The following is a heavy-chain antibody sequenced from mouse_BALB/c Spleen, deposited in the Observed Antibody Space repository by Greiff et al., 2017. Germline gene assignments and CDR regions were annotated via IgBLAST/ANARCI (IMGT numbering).Heavy chain of an antibody. CDR3: ARDLGNFLYAMDY. J-gene: IGHJ4*01. D-gene: IGHD2-1*01. CDR1: GYSITSGYY. Sequence: EVQLQESGPGLVKPSQSLSLTCSVTGYSITSGYYWNWIRQFPGNKLEWMGYISYDGSNNYNPSLKNRISITRDTSKNQFFLKLNSVTTEDTATYYCARDLGNFLYAMDYWGQGTSVTVSS. CDR2: ISYDGSN. V-gene: IGHV3-6*02.